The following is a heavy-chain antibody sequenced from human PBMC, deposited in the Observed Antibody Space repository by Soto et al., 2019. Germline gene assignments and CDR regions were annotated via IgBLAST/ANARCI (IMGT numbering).Heavy chain of an antibody. CDR2: IYYSGST. V-gene: IGHV4-39*01. J-gene: IGHJ6*02. CDR1: GGSISSSSYY. CDR3: ARRLKWLRLPSLPYYYYGMDV. Sequence: QLQLQESGPGLVKPSETLSLTCTVSGGSISSSSYYWGWIRQPPGKGLEWIGSIYYSGSTYYNPSLKSRVTISVDTSKNQFSLKLSSVTAADTAVYYCARRLKWLRLPSLPYYYYGMDVWGQGTTVTVSS. D-gene: IGHD5-12*01.